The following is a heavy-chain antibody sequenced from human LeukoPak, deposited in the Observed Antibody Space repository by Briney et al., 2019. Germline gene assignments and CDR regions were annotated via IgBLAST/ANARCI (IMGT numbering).Heavy chain of an antibody. J-gene: IGHJ6*02. Sequence: ASVKVSCKASGYTFTSYAMHWVRQAPGQRLEWMGWVNAGNGNTKYSQKFQGRVTITRDTSASTAYMELSSLRSEDTAVYYCARIVVPAATPRTYYYYGMDVWGQGTTVTVSS. V-gene: IGHV1-3*01. D-gene: IGHD2-2*01. CDR1: GYTFTSYA. CDR2: VNAGNGNT. CDR3: ARIVVPAATPRTYYYYGMDV.